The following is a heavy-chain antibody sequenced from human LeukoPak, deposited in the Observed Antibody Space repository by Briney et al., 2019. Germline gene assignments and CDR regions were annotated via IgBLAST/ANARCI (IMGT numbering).Heavy chain of an antibody. CDR1: GGSFCGYY. CDR2: INHSGST. V-gene: IGHV4-34*01. J-gene: IGHJ6*02. D-gene: IGHD3-16*02. Sequence: SETLSLTCAVYGGSFCGYYWSWIRQPPGKGLEWIGEINHSGSTNYNPSLKSRVTISVDTSKNQFSLKLSSVTAADTAVYYCARGRYIYGMDVWGQGTTVTVSS. CDR3: ARGRYIYGMDV.